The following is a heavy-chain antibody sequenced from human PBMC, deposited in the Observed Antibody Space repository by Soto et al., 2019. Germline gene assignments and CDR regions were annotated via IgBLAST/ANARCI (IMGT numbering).Heavy chain of an antibody. D-gene: IGHD6-13*01. Sequence: YWSWIRQMPGKGLEWMGIIYPGDSDTRYSPSFQGQVTISADKSISTAYLQWSSLKASDTAMYYCARRYSSSWYSYYYYGMDVWGQGTTVTVSS. CDR1: YW. CDR3: ARRYSSSWYSYYYYGMDV. CDR2: IYPGDSDT. V-gene: IGHV5-51*01. J-gene: IGHJ6*02.